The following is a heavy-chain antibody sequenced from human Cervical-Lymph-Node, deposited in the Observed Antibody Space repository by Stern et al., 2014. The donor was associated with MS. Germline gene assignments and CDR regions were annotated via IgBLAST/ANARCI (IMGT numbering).Heavy chain of an antibody. Sequence: QVQLQESGPGLVKPSETLSLTCTVSGDSISSRSYYWSWLRQSPGKGLEWIGFIYYGGSTKYNPSLNSRVTISQDSSKNQISLKLNSVTAADSAVYYCARDGYSSTEYYLEYWGQGILVTVSS. D-gene: IGHD2-2*01. CDR1: GDSISSRSYY. J-gene: IGHJ4*02. V-gene: IGHV4-61*01. CDR2: IYYGGST. CDR3: ARDGYSSTEYYLEY.